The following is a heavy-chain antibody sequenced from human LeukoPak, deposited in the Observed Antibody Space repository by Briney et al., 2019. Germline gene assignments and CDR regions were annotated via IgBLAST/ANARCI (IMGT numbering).Heavy chain of an antibody. CDR3: ARGPLFPYH. V-gene: IGHV4-30-2*01. D-gene: IGHD3-3*01. CDR2: IYHSGST. CDR1: GGSISSGGYS. Sequence: PSETLSLTCAVSGGSISSGGYSWSWIRQPPGKGLEWIGYIYHSGSTYYNPSLKSRVTISVDRSKNQFSLKLSSVTAADTAVYYCARGPLFPYHWGQGTLVTVSS. J-gene: IGHJ1*01.